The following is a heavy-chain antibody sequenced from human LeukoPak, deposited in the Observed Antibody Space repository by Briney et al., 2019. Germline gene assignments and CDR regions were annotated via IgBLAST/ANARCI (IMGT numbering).Heavy chain of an antibody. CDR1: GFTFSTYG. CDR3: AKVFFSGSYYAASDY. Sequence: GGSLRLSCAASGFTFSTYGMHWVRQAPGRGLEWVAVISYDGSNKYYADSAKGRFTISRDNSKNTLYLQMNSLGAEDTAVYYCAKVFFSGSYYAASDYWGQGTLVTVSS. J-gene: IGHJ4*02. D-gene: IGHD1-26*01. CDR2: ISYDGSNK. V-gene: IGHV3-30*18.